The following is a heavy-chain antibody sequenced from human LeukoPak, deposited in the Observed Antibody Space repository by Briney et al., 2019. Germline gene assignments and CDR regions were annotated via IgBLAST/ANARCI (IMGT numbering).Heavy chain of an antibody. Sequence: SETLSLTCTVSGGSISSYYWSWIRQPAGKGLEWIGRIYTSGSTNYNPSLKSRVTISVDTSKNQFSLKLSSVTAADTAVYYCARLYFDWLYRAFNWFDPWGQGTLVTVSS. CDR1: GGSISSYY. CDR3: ARLYFDWLYRAFNWFDP. V-gene: IGHV4-4*07. CDR2: IYTSGST. D-gene: IGHD3-9*01. J-gene: IGHJ5*02.